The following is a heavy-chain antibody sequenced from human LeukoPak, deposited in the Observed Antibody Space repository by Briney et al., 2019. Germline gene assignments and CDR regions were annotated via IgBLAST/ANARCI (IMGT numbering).Heavy chain of an antibody. D-gene: IGHD3-10*01. J-gene: IGHJ6*02. Sequence: PGGSLRLSCTASGFTFGDDYMSWFRQAPGEGLEWVSGISWNSGSIGYADSVKGRFTISRDNAKNSLYLQMNSLRAEDTALYYCAKDMGDYYGSGPYGMDVWGQGTTVTVSS. V-gene: IGHV3-9*01. CDR2: ISWNSGSI. CDR1: GFTFGDDY. CDR3: AKDMGDYYGSGPYGMDV.